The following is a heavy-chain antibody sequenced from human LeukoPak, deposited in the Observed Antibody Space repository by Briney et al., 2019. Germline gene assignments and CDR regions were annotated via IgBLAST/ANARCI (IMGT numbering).Heavy chain of an antibody. J-gene: IGHJ4*02. CDR3: ARTYYDILTGYNPYFDY. CDR2: ITSSSTSI. CDR1: GFTFSYYN. Sequence: GGSLRLSCAASGFTFSYYNINWVRQAPGKGLEWVSSITSSSTSIYFADSVKGRFTISRDNAKNSLYLQMNSLRAEDTAVYYCARTYYDILTGYNPYFDYWGQGTLVTVSS. V-gene: IGHV3-21*01. D-gene: IGHD3-9*01.